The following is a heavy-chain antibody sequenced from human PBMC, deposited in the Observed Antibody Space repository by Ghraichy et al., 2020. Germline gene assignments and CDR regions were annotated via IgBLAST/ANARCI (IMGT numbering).Heavy chain of an antibody. CDR1: GFTFSSYA. J-gene: IGHJ3*02. CDR2: ISGSGGST. Sequence: GGSLRLSCAASGFTFSSYAMSWVRQAPGKGLEWVSVISGSGGSTYYADSVKGRFTISRDNSKSTLYLQMNSLRAEDTAVYYCAKDQVGRIVARDAFDIWGQGTMVTVSS. V-gene: IGHV3-23*01. CDR3: AKDQVGRIVARDAFDI. D-gene: IGHD6-6*01.